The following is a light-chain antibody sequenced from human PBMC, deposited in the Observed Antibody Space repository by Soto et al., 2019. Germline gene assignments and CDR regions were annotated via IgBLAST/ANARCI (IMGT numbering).Light chain of an antibody. CDR1: QSVSSSY. CDR3: QHYGSSLYT. J-gene: IGKJ2*01. CDR2: GAS. V-gene: IGKV3-20*01. Sequence: EIVLTQSPGTLSLSPGERATLSCRASQSVSSSYLAWYQKKPGQSHRLLIYGASSRATGIPDRFSGSGSGTDFTLTISRLEPEDFAVYYCQHYGSSLYTFGQGTKLEIK.